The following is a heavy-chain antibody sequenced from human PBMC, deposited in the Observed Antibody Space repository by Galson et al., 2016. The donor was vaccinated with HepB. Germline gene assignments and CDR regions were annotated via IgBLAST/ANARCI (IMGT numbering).Heavy chain of an antibody. CDR3: ATENPGIAVAALDY. V-gene: IGHV3-33*08. D-gene: IGHD6-19*01. CDR1: GFRFSYYG. J-gene: IGHJ4*02. CDR2: IWFDGSYK. Sequence: SLRLSCAASGFRFSYYGMHWVRQAPGKGLEWVAGIWFDGSYKYYTDSVKGRFTISRDNSKNTLYLHMSGLRAEDTAVYYCATENPGIAVAALDYWGQGTLVTVSS.